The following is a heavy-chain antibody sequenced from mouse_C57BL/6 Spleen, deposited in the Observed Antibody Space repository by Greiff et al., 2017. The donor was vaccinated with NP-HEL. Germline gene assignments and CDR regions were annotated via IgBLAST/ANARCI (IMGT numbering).Heavy chain of an antibody. CDR2: ISGGGGNT. CDR1: GFTFSSYT. V-gene: IGHV5-9*01. CDR3: ARQGYGSSYEDYFDY. Sequence: EVKLVESGGGLVKPGGSLKLSCAASGFTFSSYTMSWVRQTPEKRLEWVATISGGGGNTYYPDSVKGRFTISRDNAKNTLYLQMSSLRSEDTALYDCARQGYGSSYEDYFDYWGQGTTLTVSS. D-gene: IGHD1-1*01. J-gene: IGHJ2*01.